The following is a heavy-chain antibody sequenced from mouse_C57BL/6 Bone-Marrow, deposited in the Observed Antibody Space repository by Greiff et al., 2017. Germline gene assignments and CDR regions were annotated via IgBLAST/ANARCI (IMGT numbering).Heavy chain of an antibody. V-gene: IGHV12-3*01. CDR1: GFPITSGYY. J-gene: IGHJ3*01. Sequence: QVQLQQSGPGLVKPSQSLFLTCSITGFPITSGYYWIWIRQSPGKPLEWMGYITHSGETFYNPSLQSPISITSETSKNQFFLQLNSVTTEDTAMYYCAGDIYYYGSGAYWGQGTLVTVSA. CDR2: ITHSGET. CDR3: AGDIYYYGSGAY. D-gene: IGHD1-1*01.